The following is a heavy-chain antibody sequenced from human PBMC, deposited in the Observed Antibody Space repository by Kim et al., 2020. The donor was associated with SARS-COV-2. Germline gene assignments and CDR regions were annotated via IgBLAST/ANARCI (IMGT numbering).Heavy chain of an antibody. J-gene: IGHJ6*02. D-gene: IGHD7-27*01. CDR3: ARLGNSPMDYYGMDV. Sequence: SVKGRFTISRDDSKNSLYLQMNSLKTEDTAVYYCARLGNSPMDYYGMDVWGQGTTVTVSS. V-gene: IGHV3-72*01.